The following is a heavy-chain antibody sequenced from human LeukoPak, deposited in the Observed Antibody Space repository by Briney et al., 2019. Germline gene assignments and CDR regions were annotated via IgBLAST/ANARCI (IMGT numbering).Heavy chain of an antibody. CDR1: GGSISSYY. D-gene: IGHD3-10*01. V-gene: IGHV4-59*01. J-gene: IGHJ5*02. CDR3: ARGRLRITMVRGVHPNWFDP. Sequence: SETLSLTCTVSGGSISSYYWSWIRQPPGKGREGMGYIYYSGSTNYNPSLKSRVTISVDTSKNQFSLKLSSVTAADTAVYYCARGRLRITMVRGVHPNWFDPWGQGTLVTVSS. CDR2: IYYSGST.